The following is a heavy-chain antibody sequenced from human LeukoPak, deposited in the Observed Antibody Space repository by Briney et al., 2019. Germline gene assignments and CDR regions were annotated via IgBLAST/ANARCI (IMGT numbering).Heavy chain of an antibody. CDR3: ARAGLNGDVDY. V-gene: IGHV4-34*01. Sequence: SETLSLTCAVYGGSFSGYYWSWIRQPPGKGLEWIGEINHSGSTNCNPSLKSRVTISVDTSKNQFSLKLSSVTAADTAVYYCARAGLNGDVDYWGQGTLVTVSS. CDR2: INHSGST. D-gene: IGHD4-17*01. J-gene: IGHJ4*02. CDR1: GGSFSGYY.